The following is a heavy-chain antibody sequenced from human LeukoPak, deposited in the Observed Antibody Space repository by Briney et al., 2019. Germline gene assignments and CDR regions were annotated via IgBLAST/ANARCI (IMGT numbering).Heavy chain of an antibody. V-gene: IGHV1-8*01. CDR1: GYTFTSYD. J-gene: IGHJ6*03. Sequence: ASVKVSCKASGYTFTSYDINWVRQATGQGLEGMGWMNPNRGNTGYAQKFQGRVTMTRNTSISTAYMELSSLRSEDTAVYYCARGKRLIAAAGYYYYYYYMDVWGKGTTVTVSS. D-gene: IGHD6-13*01. CDR2: MNPNRGNT. CDR3: ARGKRLIAAAGYYYYYYYMDV.